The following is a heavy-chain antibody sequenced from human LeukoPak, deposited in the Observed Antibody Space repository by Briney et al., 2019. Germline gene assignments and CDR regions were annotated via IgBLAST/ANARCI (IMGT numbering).Heavy chain of an antibody. CDR3: TTYYDSGPSKD. D-gene: IGHD3-22*01. CDR2: IKKNGGEQ. CDR1: GFTFSTYW. Sequence: GGSLRLSCAASGFTFSTYWMTWVRQAPGKGLEWVANIKKNGGEQYYGDSVKGRFTISRDNTKNSLYLQMNSLRAEDTAMYYCTTYYDSGPSKDWGQGTLVTVSS. J-gene: IGHJ4*02. V-gene: IGHV3-7*05.